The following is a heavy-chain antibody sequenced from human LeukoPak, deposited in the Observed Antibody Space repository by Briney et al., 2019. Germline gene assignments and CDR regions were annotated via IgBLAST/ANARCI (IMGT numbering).Heavy chain of an antibody. D-gene: IGHD3-3*02. CDR1: GFTLGSYT. CDR2: ISSSTI. CDR3: ARAVISIFDN. J-gene: IGHJ4*02. Sequence: GGSLRLSCAASGFTLGSYTMNWVRQAPGKGLEWVSYISSSTIQYADSVKGRFTISRDNAENSLYLQMNSLGVEDTAVYYCARAVISIFDNWGQGTLVTVSS. V-gene: IGHV3-48*01.